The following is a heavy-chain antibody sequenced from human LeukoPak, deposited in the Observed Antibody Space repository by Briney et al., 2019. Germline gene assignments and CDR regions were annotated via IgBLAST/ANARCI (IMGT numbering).Heavy chain of an antibody. D-gene: IGHD6-19*01. V-gene: IGHV3-23*01. CDR2: VGDSGGST. J-gene: IGHJ4*02. Sequence: GGSLRLSCAASGFTFSSYWMHWVRQAPGKGLEWVSSVGDSGGSTYYADSVKGRFTISRDNSNNTLYLQMNSLRAEDTAVYYCAKEGVAGETGFYFDFWGQGTLVTVSS. CDR1: GFTFSSYW. CDR3: AKEGVAGETGFYFDF.